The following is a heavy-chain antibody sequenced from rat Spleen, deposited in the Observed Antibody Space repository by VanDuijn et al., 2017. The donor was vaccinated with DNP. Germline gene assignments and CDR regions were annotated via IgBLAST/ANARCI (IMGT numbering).Heavy chain of an antibody. CDR2: ISYDGSST. CDR1: GFTFSNYD. Sequence: EVQLVESGGGLVQPGRSMKLSCAASGFTFSNYDMAWVRQAPKKGLEWVATISYDGSSTYYRDSVKGRFTISRDNAKSTLYLQMDSLRSEDTATYYCTTQQLGAMDAWGQGTSVTVSS. CDR3: TTQQLGAMDA. V-gene: IGHV5-7*01. D-gene: IGHD1-2*01. J-gene: IGHJ4*01.